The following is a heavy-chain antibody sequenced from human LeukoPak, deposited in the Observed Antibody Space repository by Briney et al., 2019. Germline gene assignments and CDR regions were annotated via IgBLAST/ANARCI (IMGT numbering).Heavy chain of an antibody. Sequence: PSETLSLTCTVSGGSISSGGYYWSWIRQHPGKGLEWIGYIYYSGSTYYNPSLKSRVTISVDTSKNQFSLKLSSVTAADTAVYYCARGNPLWLFGGYSSGWYGNWFDPWGQGTLVTVSS. CDR2: IYYSGST. J-gene: IGHJ5*02. V-gene: IGHV4-31*03. D-gene: IGHD6-19*01. CDR1: GGSISSGGYY. CDR3: ARGNPLWLFGGYSSGWYGNWFDP.